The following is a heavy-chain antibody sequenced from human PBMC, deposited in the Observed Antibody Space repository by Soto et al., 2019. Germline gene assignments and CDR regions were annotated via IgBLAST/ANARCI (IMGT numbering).Heavy chain of an antibody. J-gene: IGHJ4*02. Sequence: QVQLVEAGGGVVQPERSLRLSCAASGFTFSSYGMHWVRQAPGKGLEWVAVISYDGSNKYYADSVKGRFTISRDNSKNTLYLEMNSLGAEDTAVYYCAKVHKNRLRFLPDYWGQGTLVTVSS. CDR3: AKVHKNRLRFLPDY. D-gene: IGHD3-3*01. CDR1: GFTFSSYG. V-gene: IGHV3-30*18. CDR2: ISYDGSNK.